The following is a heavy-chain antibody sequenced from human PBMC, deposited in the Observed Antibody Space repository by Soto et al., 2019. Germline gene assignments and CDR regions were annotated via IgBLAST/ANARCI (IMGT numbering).Heavy chain of an antibody. D-gene: IGHD6-19*01. CDR3: ARDISAGSGWLFDY. V-gene: IGHV3-21*01. Sequence: EVQLVESGGGLVKPGGSLRLSCAASGFTFSSYSMNWVRQAPGKGLEWVSSISSSSSYIYYADSVKGRFTISRDNAKNSLYLQMNSRRAEDTAVYYCARDISAGSGWLFDYWGQGTMVTVSS. CDR2: ISSSSSYI. J-gene: IGHJ4*02. CDR1: GFTFSSYS.